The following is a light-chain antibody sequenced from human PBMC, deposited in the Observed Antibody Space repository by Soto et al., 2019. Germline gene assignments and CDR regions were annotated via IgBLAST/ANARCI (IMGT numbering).Light chain of an antibody. Sequence: QSVLTQPASVSGSPGQSITISCTGTSSDVGSYNLVSWYQHHPDKAPKLMIYVIGKRPSGVSSRFSGSKSGNTASLTSSGLQADDEADYYCFSYAGSGTLYVFGAGTKVTVL. V-gene: IGLV2-23*02. J-gene: IGLJ1*01. CDR2: VIG. CDR1: SSDVGSYNL. CDR3: FSYAGSGTLYV.